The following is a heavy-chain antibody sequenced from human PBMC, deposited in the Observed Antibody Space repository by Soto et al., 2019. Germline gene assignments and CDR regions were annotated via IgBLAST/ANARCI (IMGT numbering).Heavy chain of an antibody. D-gene: IGHD1-26*01. CDR1: GYTLTTFL. CDR2: INPGYPAGRST. CDR3: AREAIVAGATTGMDV. V-gene: IGHV1-46*01. Sequence: ASVKVSCKASGYTLTTFLMHCVLQSPLQGLEWMGVINPGYPAGRSTTYAQKFQGRVTMTTDTSTSTVYMELSRLRSDDTAVYYCAREAIVAGATTGMDVWGQGTTVTVSS. J-gene: IGHJ6*02.